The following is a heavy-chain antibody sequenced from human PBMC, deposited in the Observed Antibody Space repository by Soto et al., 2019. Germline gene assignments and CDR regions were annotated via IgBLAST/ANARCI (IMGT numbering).Heavy chain of an antibody. V-gene: IGHV4-31*03. D-gene: IGHD3-22*01. J-gene: IGHJ4*02. CDR3: ARGSTYYYDSSGYYFDDY. CDR2: IYYSGST. Sequence: SETLSLTCTVSGGSISSGGYYWSWIRQHPGKGLEWIGYIYYSGSTYYNPSLKSRVTISVDTSKNQFSLKLSSVTAADTAVYYCARGSTYYYDSSGYYFDDYWGQGTLVTVSS. CDR1: GGSISSGGYY.